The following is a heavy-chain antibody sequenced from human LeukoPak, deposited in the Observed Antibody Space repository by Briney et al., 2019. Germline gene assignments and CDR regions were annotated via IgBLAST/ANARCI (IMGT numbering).Heavy chain of an antibody. CDR3: ARDKGWYYDFFHYGMDV. J-gene: IGHJ6*02. D-gene: IGHD3-3*01. V-gene: IGHV1-69*01. Sequence: SVKVFCKASGGAFSSYAISWVRQAPGQGLEWMGGIIPIFGTANYAQKFQGRVTITADESTSTAYMELSSLRSEDTAVYYCARDKGWYYDFFHYGMDVWGQGTTVTVSS. CDR1: GGAFSSYA. CDR2: IIPIFGTA.